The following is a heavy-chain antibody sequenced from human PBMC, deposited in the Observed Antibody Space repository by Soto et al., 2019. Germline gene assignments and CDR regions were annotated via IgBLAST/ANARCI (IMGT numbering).Heavy chain of an antibody. D-gene: IGHD4-17*01. Sequence: GSLRLSCAASGFSFSTYSMAWVRQTPGKGLAWVSGLSGGGSNTFYADSVQGRFTISVDNSKNTVYLQMNSLRVEDTAVYYCARWDGYGDVWGQGTLVTVSS. V-gene: IGHV3-23*01. CDR1: GFSFSTYS. J-gene: IGHJ4*02. CDR2: LSGGGSNT. CDR3: ARWDGYGDV.